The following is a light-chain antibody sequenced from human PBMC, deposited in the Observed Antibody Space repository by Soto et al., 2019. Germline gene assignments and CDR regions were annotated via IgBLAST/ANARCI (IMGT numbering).Light chain of an antibody. V-gene: IGKV1-39*01. CDR1: QSISSY. CDR2: AAS. J-gene: IGKJ4*01. Sequence: DIQMTQSPSSLSASVGDRVTITCRASQSISSYLNWYQQKPGKAPKLLIYAASSLQSGVASRFSGSGSGTDFTLTISSLQHEEFANYYCQQSNSTHLTFGGGTKVEFK. CDR3: QQSNSTHLT.